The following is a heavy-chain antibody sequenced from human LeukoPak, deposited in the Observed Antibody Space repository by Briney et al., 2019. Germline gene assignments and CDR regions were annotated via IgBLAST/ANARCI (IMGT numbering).Heavy chain of an antibody. J-gene: IGHJ4*02. CDR1: GFTFSSYA. CDR3: ARSRPRKYCSGGSCYSNYFDY. CDR2: ISYDGSNK. D-gene: IGHD2-15*01. Sequence: GALRLSCAASGFTFSSYAMHWVRPAPGKGLGWVAVISYDGSNKYYADSVKGRFTISRDNSKYTLYLQMNSLRAEDTAVYYCARSRPRKYCSGGSCYSNYFDYWGQGTLVTVSS. V-gene: IGHV3-30*04.